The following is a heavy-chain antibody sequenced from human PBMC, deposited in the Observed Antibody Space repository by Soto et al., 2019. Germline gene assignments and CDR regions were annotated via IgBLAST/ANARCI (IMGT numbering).Heavy chain of an antibody. CDR2: ISYNSGSI. V-gene: IGHV3-9*01. Sequence: GGSLRLSCAASGFTFDDYAMHWVRQAPGKGLEWVSGISYNSGSIGYADSVKGRFTISRDNAKNSLYLQMNSLRAEDTALYYCAKDTAPAGYYYMDVWGKGTTVTVSS. CDR3: AKDTAPAGYYYMDV. J-gene: IGHJ6*03. CDR1: GFTFDDYA.